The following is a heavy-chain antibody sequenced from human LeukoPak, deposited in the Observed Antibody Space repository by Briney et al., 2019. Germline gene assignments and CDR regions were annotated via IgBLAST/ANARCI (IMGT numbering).Heavy chain of an antibody. J-gene: IGHJ4*02. V-gene: IGHV3-21*01. D-gene: IGHD1-26*01. CDR3: ARRIVGATSGGDY. Sequence: PGGSLRLSCAASGFTFSSYSMNWVRQAPGKGLEWVSSISSSSSYIYYADSVKGRFTISRDNAKNSLYLQMNSLRVEDTAVYYCARRIVGATSGGDYWGQGTLVTVSS. CDR2: ISSSSSYI. CDR1: GFTFSSYS.